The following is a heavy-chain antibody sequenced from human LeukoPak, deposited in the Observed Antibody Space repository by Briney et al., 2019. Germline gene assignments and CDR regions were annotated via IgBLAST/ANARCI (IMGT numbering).Heavy chain of an antibody. J-gene: IGHJ4*02. CDR2: IIPILGIA. CDR1: GYTFTSYA. D-gene: IGHD3-16*01. CDR3: ARVVERGSPLDY. V-gene: IGHV1-69*04. Sequence: GASVKVSCKASGYTFTSYAMNWVRQAPGQGLEWMGRIIPILGIANYAQKFQGRVTITADKSTSTAYMELSSLRSEDTAVYYCARVVERGSPLDYWGQGTLVTVSS.